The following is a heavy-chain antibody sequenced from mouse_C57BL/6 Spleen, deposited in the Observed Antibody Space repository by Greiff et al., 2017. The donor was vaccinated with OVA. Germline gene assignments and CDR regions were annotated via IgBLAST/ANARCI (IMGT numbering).Heavy chain of an antibody. Sequence: EVQLQQSGAELVKPGASVKLSCTASGFNIKDYYMHWVKQRPEQGLEWIGRIDPEDGETKYAPKFQGKATITADTASNTAYLQLSSLTSEDTAVYYCARGYGSSYEGAWFAYWGQGTPVTVSA. D-gene: IGHD1-1*01. CDR3: ARGYGSSYEGAWFAY. CDR1: GFNIKDYY. V-gene: IGHV14-2*01. CDR2: IDPEDGET. J-gene: IGHJ3*01.